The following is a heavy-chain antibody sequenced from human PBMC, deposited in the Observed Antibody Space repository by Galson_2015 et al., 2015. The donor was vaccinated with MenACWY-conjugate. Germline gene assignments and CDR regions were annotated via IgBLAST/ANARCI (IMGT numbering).Heavy chain of an antibody. CDR2: IYAGGST. CDR1: GFTVNSNY. CDR3: ARAISLRGSGHFPPDYMDV. J-gene: IGHJ6*03. V-gene: IGHV3-53*01. Sequence: SLRLSCAATGFTVNSNYMSWVRQAPGKGPECVSVIYAGGSTYYTDSVKGRFTVSRDNSNNTVHLQMNSLRVEDTAVYYCARAISLRGSGHFPPDYMDVWGKGTTVTVSS. D-gene: IGHD3-10*01.